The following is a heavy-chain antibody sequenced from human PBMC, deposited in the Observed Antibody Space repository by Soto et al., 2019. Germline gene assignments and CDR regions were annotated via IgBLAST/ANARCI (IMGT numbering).Heavy chain of an antibody. CDR2: IKSKTDGGTT. J-gene: IGHJ4*02. V-gene: IGHV3-15*01. CDR3: TTDLYSYGLLRFDY. CDR1: GFTFSNAW. D-gene: IGHD5-18*01. Sequence: GGSLRLSCAASGFTFSNAWMSWVRQAPGKGLEWVGRIKSKTDGGTTDYAAPVKGRFTISRDDSKNTLYLQMNSLKTEDTAVYYCTTDLYSYGLLRFDYWGQGTQVTVSS.